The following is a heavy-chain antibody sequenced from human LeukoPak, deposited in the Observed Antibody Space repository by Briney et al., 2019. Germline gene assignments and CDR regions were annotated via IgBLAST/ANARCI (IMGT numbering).Heavy chain of an antibody. D-gene: IGHD3-22*01. CDR2: ISGSGGST. V-gene: IGHV3-23*01. CDR1: GFTFSSYA. Sequence: PGGSLRLSCAASGFTFSSYAMSWVRQAPGKGLEWVSAISGSGGSTYYADSVKGRFTISRDTSKNTLYLQMNSLRAEDTAVYYCAKYYYDSSGYSALLGYFDYWGQGTLVTVSS. CDR3: AKYYYDSSGYSALLGYFDY. J-gene: IGHJ4*02.